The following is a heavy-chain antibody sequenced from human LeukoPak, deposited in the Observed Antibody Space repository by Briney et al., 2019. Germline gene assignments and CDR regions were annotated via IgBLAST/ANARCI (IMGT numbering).Heavy chain of an antibody. CDR2: INPNSGGT. D-gene: IGHD1-1*01. CDR3: EREELDGTPLDY. CDR1: GYTFTGYY. J-gene: IGHJ4*02. Sequence: ASVKVSCKASGYTFTGYYIHWVRQAPGQGLEWMGWINPNSGGTNYAQRFKGRVTMTRDTSISTAYMELSRLRSDDTAVYYCEREELDGTPLDYWGQGTLVTVSS. V-gene: IGHV1-2*02.